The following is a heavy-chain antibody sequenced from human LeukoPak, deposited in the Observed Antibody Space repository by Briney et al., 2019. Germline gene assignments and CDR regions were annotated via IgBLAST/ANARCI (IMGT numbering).Heavy chain of an antibody. J-gene: IGHJ6*03. V-gene: IGHV3-23*01. D-gene: IGHD2-2*03. CDR3: AKVFVDIVVVPAALYYMDV. CDR2: ISGSGGST. CDR1: GFTFSSYA. Sequence: TGGSLRLSCAASGFTFSSYAMSWVRQAPGKGLEWVSAISGSGGSTYYADSVKGRFTISRDNSKNTLYLQMHSLRAEDTAVYYCAKVFVDIVVVPAALYYMDVWGKGTTVTVSS.